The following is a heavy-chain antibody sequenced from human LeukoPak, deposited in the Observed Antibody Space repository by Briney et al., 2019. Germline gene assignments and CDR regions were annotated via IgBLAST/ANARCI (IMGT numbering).Heavy chain of an antibody. V-gene: IGHV3-74*01. CDR1: GFNFRNYW. CDR2: INGDGSNT. CDR3: ARGYSSGYQIDY. J-gene: IGHJ4*02. Sequence: PGGSLRLSCAASGFNFRNYWMHWVRQAPGKGLVWVSRINGDGSNTSYADSVKGRFTISRDNARNTLYLQMNSLRVEDTAVYYCARGYSSGYQIDYWGQGTLVTVSS. D-gene: IGHD3-22*01.